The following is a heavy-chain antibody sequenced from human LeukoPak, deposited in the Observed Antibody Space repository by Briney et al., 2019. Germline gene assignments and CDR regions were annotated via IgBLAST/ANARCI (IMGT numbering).Heavy chain of an antibody. V-gene: IGHV3-23*01. CDR3: AKDGGLWVSAHWGDS. Sequence: GGSLRLSCAASGLIFSNYAMSWVRQAPGKGLEWVTTIINSGGSTFYADSVKGRFTISRDNSKNTLYLQVNSLRADDTAVYYCAKDGGLWVSAHWGDSWGRGTLVTVSS. D-gene: IGHD7-27*01. CDR1: GLIFSNYA. CDR2: IINSGGST. J-gene: IGHJ4*02.